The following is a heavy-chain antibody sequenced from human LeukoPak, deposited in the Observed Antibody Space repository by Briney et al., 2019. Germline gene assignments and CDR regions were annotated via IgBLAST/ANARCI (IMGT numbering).Heavy chain of an antibody. V-gene: IGHV3-48*04. CDR2: ISSSSSTI. CDR1: GFTFSSYS. Sequence: GGSLRLSCAASGFTFSSYSMNWVRQAPGKGLEWVSYISSSSSTIYYADSVKGRFTISRDNAKNSLYLQMNSLRAEDTAVYYCARVPPQYCSGGSCPVGDYWGQGTLVTVSS. J-gene: IGHJ4*02. CDR3: ARVPPQYCSGGSCPVGDY. D-gene: IGHD2-15*01.